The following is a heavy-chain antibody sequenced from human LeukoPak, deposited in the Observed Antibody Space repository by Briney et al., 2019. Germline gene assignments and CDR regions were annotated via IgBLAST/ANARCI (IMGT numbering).Heavy chain of an antibody. D-gene: IGHD3-22*01. Sequence: GGSLRLSCAAFGFPLSSYAMSWVRQAPGKGLEWVSATSSSDAGTYHADSVRGRFTISRDNAKNSLYLQMNGLRAEDTAVYYCAREDDGRGYYGVDYWGQGTLVTVSS. CDR3: AREDDGRGYYGVDY. CDR2: TSSSDAGT. V-gene: IGHV3-23*01. J-gene: IGHJ4*01. CDR1: GFPLSSYA.